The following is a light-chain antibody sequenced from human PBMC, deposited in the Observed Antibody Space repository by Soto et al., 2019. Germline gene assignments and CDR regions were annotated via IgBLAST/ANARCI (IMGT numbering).Light chain of an antibody. CDR2: DAS. V-gene: IGKV1-39*01. Sequence: DIQMTQSPSSLSASVGDRVTITCRASQSIDNYVNWYQQKPGKAPNLLIYDASSLQSGVPSRFSGSGSGTDFTLTVSSLQPQDFATYYCQQSYSPSRTFGQWTKVEVK. CDR1: QSIDNY. CDR3: QQSYSPSRT. J-gene: IGKJ1*01.